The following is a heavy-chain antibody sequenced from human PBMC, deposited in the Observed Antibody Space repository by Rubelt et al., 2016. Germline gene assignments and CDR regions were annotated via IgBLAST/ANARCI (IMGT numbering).Heavy chain of an antibody. CDR2: IHYSGST. V-gene: IGHV4-59*08. D-gene: IGHD3-10*01. CDR1: GGSISSYY. J-gene: IGHJ4*02. Sequence: QVQLQESGPGLVKASETLSLTCTVSGGSISSYYWSWIRQPPGKGPEWIGYIHYSGSTNYNPSLKSRVTILVDTSKNQFSLKLSPVTAADTAGYYCARRGVSGYVDSWGQGTLVTVSS. CDR3: ARRGVSGYVDS.